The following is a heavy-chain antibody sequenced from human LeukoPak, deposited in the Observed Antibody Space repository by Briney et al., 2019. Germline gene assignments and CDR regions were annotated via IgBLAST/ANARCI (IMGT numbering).Heavy chain of an antibody. J-gene: IGHJ5*02. CDR2: LSTTSDYI. V-gene: IGHV3-21*01. CDR3: VRAGASSGSYFWFDP. Sequence: GGSLRLSCAASGFTFSIYNMNWVRQAPGKGLEWVSSLSTTSDYIYYADSVKGRFTISRDNARNSLYLQMNSLRAEDTAVYYCVRAGASSGSYFWFDPWGQASLVTVSS. D-gene: IGHD1-26*01. CDR1: GFTFSIYN.